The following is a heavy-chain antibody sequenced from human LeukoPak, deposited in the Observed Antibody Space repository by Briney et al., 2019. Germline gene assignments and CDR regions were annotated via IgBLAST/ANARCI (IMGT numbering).Heavy chain of an antibody. V-gene: IGHV1-8*01. D-gene: IGHD5-18*01. CDR3: ARVDTAMVEAFDI. Sequence: ASVKVSCKASGYTFTSYDINWVRQATGQGLEWMGWMNPNSGNTGYAQKFQGRVTMTRNTSISTAYMELSSLRSEDTAVYYCARVDTAMVEAFDIWGQGTMVTVSS. CDR1: GYTFTSYD. CDR2: MNPNSGNT. J-gene: IGHJ3*02.